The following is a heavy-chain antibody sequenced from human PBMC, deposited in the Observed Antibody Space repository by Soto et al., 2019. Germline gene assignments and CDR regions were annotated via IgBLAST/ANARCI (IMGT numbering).Heavy chain of an antibody. J-gene: IGHJ5*02. CDR3: ARDNGNSGPNWFDP. V-gene: IGHV3-21*01. Sequence: EVQLVESGGGLVKPGGSLRLSCAASGFTFSSYSMIWVRQAPGKGLEWVSSISSSSSYIYYADSVKGRFTISRDNAKNSLYLQMNSLRAEDTAVYYCARDNGNSGPNWFDPWGQGTLVTVSS. D-gene: IGHD2-8*01. CDR2: ISSSSSYI. CDR1: GFTFSSYS.